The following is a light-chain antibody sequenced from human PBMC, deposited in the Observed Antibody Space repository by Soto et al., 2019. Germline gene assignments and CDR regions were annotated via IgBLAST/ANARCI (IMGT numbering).Light chain of an antibody. CDR1: QSISTY. CDR3: QQYNSYSWT. Sequence: IQMTQSPSTLSASVGDRVAITCRASQSISTYLAWYQQKPGKAPKLLIYKASSLESGVPSRFSGSGSGAEFTLTISSLQPDDFATYYCQQYNSYSWTFGQGTKV. J-gene: IGKJ1*01. CDR2: KAS. V-gene: IGKV1-5*03.